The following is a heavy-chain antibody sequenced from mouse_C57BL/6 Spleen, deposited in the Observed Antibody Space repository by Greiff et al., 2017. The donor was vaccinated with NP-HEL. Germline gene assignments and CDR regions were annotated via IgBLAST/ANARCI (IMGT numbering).Heavy chain of an antibody. J-gene: IGHJ3*01. CDR3: ARGGYGSSYVGFAY. V-gene: IGHV1-61*01. Sequence: QVQLQQSGAELVRPGSSVKLSCKASGYTFTSYWMDWVKQRPGQGLEWIGNIYPSDSETHYNQKFKDKATLTVDKSSSTAYMQLSSLTSEDSAVYYCARGGYGSSYVGFAYWGQGTLVTVSA. D-gene: IGHD1-1*01. CDR1: GYTFTSYW. CDR2: IYPSDSET.